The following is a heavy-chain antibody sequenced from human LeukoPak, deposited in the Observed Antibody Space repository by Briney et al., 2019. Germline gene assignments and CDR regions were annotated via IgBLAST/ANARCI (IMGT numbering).Heavy chain of an antibody. V-gene: IGHV4-31*03. CDR3: ARDWRGRVVTPQGVERAFDI. Sequence: KPSETLSLTCTVSGGSISSGGYYWSWIRQHPGKGLERIGYIYYSGSTYYNPSLKSRVTISVDTSKNQFSLKLSSVTAADTAVYYCARDWRGRVVTPQGVERAFDIWGQGTMVTVSS. J-gene: IGHJ3*02. D-gene: IGHD4-23*01. CDR2: IYYSGST. CDR1: GGSISSGGYY.